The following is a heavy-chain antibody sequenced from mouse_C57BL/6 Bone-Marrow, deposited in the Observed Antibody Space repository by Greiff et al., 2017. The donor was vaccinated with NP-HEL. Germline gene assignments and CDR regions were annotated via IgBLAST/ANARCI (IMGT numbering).Heavy chain of an antibody. CDR2: IDPNSGGT. V-gene: IGHV1-72*01. CDR3: ARGGLLFLRYGSSYYAMDY. J-gene: IGHJ4*01. D-gene: IGHD1-1*01. CDR1: GYTFTSYW. Sequence: QVQLQQPGAELVKPGASVKLSCKASGYTFTSYWMHWVKQRPGRGLEWIGRIDPNSGGTKYNEKFKRKATLTVDKPSSTAYMQLSSLTSEDSAVYYCARGGLLFLRYGSSYYAMDYWGQGTSVTVSS.